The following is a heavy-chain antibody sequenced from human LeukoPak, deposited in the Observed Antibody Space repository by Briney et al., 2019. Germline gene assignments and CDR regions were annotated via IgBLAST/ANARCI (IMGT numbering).Heavy chain of an antibody. Sequence: SETLSLTCAVYGGSFSGYYWSWIRQPPGKGLEWIGEINHSGSTNYNPSLKSRVTISVDTSKNQFSLKLSSVTAADTAVYYCARRVLRYFDWLFRAPGYFDHWGQGTLVTVSS. CDR2: INHSGST. CDR3: ARRVLRYFDWLFRAPGYFDH. V-gene: IGHV4-34*01. J-gene: IGHJ4*02. CDR1: GGSFSGYY. D-gene: IGHD3-9*01.